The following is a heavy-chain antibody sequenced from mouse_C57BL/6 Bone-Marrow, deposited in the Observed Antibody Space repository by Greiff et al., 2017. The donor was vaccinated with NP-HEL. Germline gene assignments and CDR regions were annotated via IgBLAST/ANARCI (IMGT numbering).Heavy chain of an antibody. CDR1: GFTFSSYA. Sequence: EVKLVESGGGLVKPGGSLKLSCAASGFTFSSYAMSWVRQTPEKRLEWVATISDGGSYTYYPANVKGRFTISRDNAKNNLYLQMSHLKSEDTAMYYCARFITTVGMDYWGQGTSVTVSS. V-gene: IGHV5-4*03. CDR3: ARFITTVGMDY. CDR2: ISDGGSYT. J-gene: IGHJ4*01. D-gene: IGHD1-1*01.